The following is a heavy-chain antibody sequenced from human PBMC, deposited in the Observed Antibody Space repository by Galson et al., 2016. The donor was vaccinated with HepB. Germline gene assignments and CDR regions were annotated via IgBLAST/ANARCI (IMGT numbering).Heavy chain of an antibody. D-gene: IGHD1-26*01. CDR2: IYPGDSYT. V-gene: IGHV5-51*01. Sequence: QSGAEVKKPGESLEISCKASGYNFSSDWIGWVRQMSGKGLEWVGIIYPGDSYTTYSPSFQGQVTISADKSISTAYLQWRSLKASDTAMYYCARRQVMVGSRDWVDPWGQGTLVTVSS. CDR1: GYNFSSDW. J-gene: IGHJ5*02. CDR3: ARRQVMVGSRDWVDP.